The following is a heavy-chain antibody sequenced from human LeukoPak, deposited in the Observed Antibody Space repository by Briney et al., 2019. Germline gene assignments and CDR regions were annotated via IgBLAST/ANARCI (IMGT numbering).Heavy chain of an antibody. CDR2: VYYSRST. Sequence: SETLSLTCTVSGGSVSSYYWSWIRQPPGKGLEWIGDVYYSRSTNYNPSLKSRVTISVDTSKNQFSLKLSSVTAADTAVYYCARDMRAGTAMDVWGQGTTVTVSS. CDR3: ARDMRAGTAMDV. CDR1: GGSVSSYY. D-gene: IGHD1-1*01. J-gene: IGHJ6*02. V-gene: IGHV4-59*02.